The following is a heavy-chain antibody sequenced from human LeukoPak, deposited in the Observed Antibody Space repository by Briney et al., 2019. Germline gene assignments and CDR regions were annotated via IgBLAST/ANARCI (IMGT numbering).Heavy chain of an antibody. Sequence: SEXXSLTCTVSGGSISSGSYYWSWIRQPAGKGLEWIGRIYTSGSTNYNPSLKSRVTISVDTSKNQFSLKLSSVTAADTAVYYCASPFGWLPRWGQGTLVTVSS. D-gene: IGHD3-10*01. CDR2: IYTSGST. CDR3: ASPFGWLPR. V-gene: IGHV4-61*02. J-gene: IGHJ4*02. CDR1: GGSISSGSYY.